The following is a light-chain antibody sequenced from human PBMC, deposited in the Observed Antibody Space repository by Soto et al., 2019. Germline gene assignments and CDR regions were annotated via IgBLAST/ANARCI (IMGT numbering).Light chain of an antibody. J-gene: IGKJ4*01. CDR1: QSISNF. Sequence: DIQMTQSPSSLSASVGDRVTITCGASQSISNFLNWYQQKPGKAPKLLIYAASTLQSGVPSRFSGSESGTDFTLIISSLQPADFATYYCQQSYSVPLTCGGGTRWIP. CDR3: QQSYSVPLT. V-gene: IGKV1-39*01. CDR2: AAS.